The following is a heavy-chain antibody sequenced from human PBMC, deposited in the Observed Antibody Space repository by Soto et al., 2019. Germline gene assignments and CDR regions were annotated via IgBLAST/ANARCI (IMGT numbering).Heavy chain of an antibody. V-gene: IGHV3-48*01. Sequence: GGSLRLSCAASGFTFSSYSMNWVRQAPGKGLEWVSYISSSSSTIYYADSVKGRFTISRDNAKNSLYLQMNSLRAEDTAVYYCARLIVVVVAATSVDHDYWGQGTLVTVSS. D-gene: IGHD2-15*01. CDR2: ISSSSSTI. CDR1: GFTFSSYS. CDR3: ARLIVVVVAATSVDHDY. J-gene: IGHJ4*02.